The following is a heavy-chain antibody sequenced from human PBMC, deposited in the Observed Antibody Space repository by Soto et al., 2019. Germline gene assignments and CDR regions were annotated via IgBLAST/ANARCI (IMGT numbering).Heavy chain of an antibody. V-gene: IGHV3-23*01. Sequence: EVQLLESGGGLVQPGGSLRLSCAASGFTFSSYAMSWVRQAPGKGLEWVSAISGSGGSTYYADSVKGRFTISRDNSKNTLYLQMNSLRAEDTAVYYCANFFSAAGRVDYFDYWGQGTLVTVSS. CDR2: ISGSGGST. J-gene: IGHJ4*02. CDR3: ANFFSAAGRVDYFDY. D-gene: IGHD6-13*01. CDR1: GFTFSSYA.